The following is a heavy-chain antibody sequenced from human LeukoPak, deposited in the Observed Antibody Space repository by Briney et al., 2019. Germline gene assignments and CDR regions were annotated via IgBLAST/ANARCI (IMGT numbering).Heavy chain of an antibody. V-gene: IGHV3-74*01. CDR2: INSDGTST. J-gene: IGHJ4*02. Sequence: PGGSLRLSCAASEFTFSSYWMHWVRQAPGKGLVWVSRINSDGTSTSYADSVKGRFTISRDNAKNTLYLQMNSLRAEDTAVYYCARGSDSNYPGYWGQGTLVTVSS. CDR3: ARGSDSNYPGY. CDR1: EFTFSSYW. D-gene: IGHD4-11*01.